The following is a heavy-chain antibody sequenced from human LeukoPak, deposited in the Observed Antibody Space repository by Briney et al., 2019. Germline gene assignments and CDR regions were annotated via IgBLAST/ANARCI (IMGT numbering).Heavy chain of an antibody. D-gene: IGHD1-26*01. CDR3: AKSGGYGLIDY. Sequence: SETLSLTCTVSGASISGSGYYWGWIRQPPGKGLEWIGNIYSSGSTYYNASLQSRVTISIDTSKNQFSLRLNSVTAADTAMYYCAKSGGYGLIDYWGQGTRVTVSS. CDR1: GASISGSGYY. V-gene: IGHV4-39*01. CDR2: IYSSGST. J-gene: IGHJ4*02.